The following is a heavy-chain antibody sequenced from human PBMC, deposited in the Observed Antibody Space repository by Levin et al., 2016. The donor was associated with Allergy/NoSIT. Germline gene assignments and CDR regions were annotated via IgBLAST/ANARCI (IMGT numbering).Heavy chain of an antibody. J-gene: IGHJ6*02. V-gene: IGHV4-30-4*01. CDR2: IYYSGST. Sequence: SETLSLTCTVSGGSISSGDYYWSWIRQPPGKGLEWIGYIYYSGSTYYNPSLKSRVTISVDTSKNQFSLKLSSVTAADTAVYYCARVGVYCSSTSCYVYGMDVWGQGTTVTVSS. CDR1: GGSISSGDYY. D-gene: IGHD2-2*01. CDR3: ARVGVYCSSTSCYVYGMDV.